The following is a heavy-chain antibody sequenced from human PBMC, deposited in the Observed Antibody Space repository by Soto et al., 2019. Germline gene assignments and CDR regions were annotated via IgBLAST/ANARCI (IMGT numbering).Heavy chain of an antibody. CDR2: IYTGGST. D-gene: IGHD6-19*01. CDR3: ARDTSGWKEGGFDY. Sequence: EVQLVESGGDLIQPGGSLRLSCAVSGFTVSKNYMSWVRQGPGTGLEWVSSIYTGGSTSYADSAKCRFTISRDDSKNTLFLQMNSLRADDTAVYYCARDTSGWKEGGFDYWGQGTLVTFSA. J-gene: IGHJ4*02. CDR1: GFTVSKNY. V-gene: IGHV3-53*01.